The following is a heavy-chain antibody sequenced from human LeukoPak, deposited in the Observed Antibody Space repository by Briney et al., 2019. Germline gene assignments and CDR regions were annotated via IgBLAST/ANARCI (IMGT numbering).Heavy chain of an antibody. V-gene: IGHV3-23*01. D-gene: IGHD5-24*01. CDR2: ISFSGANS. J-gene: IGHJ3*01. CDR1: GFTFSDSA. CDR3: ARDIQLST. Sequence: QPGGSLRLSCAASGFTFSDSAMTWVRPAPGKVLDWVSLISFSGANSYYADSVKGRFTISRDNSKDTLFLQMNSLRAEDTAIYYCARDIQLSTWGLGTMVTVSS.